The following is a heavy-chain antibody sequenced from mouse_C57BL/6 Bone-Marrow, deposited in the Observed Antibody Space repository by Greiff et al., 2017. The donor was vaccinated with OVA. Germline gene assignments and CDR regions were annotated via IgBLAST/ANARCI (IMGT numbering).Heavy chain of an antibody. CDR3: ARALDGYSDY. CDR1: GFTFSSYA. D-gene: IGHD2-3*01. J-gene: IGHJ2*01. Sequence: EVKLMESGGGLVKPGGSLKLSCAASGFTFSSYAMSWVRQTPEKRLEWVATISDGGSYTYYPDNVKGRFTISRDNAKNNLYLQMSHLKSEDTAMYYCARALDGYSDYWGQGTTLTVSS. V-gene: IGHV5-4*03. CDR2: ISDGGSYT.